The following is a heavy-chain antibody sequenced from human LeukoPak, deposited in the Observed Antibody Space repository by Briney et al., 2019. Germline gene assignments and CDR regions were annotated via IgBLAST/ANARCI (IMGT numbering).Heavy chain of an antibody. D-gene: IGHD3-9*01. V-gene: IGHV3-53*01. CDR3: ARVVLRYFDALIWFDP. J-gene: IGHJ5*02. CDR1: GFTVSAKY. Sequence: GGSLRLSCAASGFTVSAKYMSWVRQAPGKGLEWVSVIYSGTNTYYADSVKGRFTISRDNSKNTVYLQMNSLRAEDTAVYYCARVVLRYFDALIWFDPWGQGTLVTVSS. CDR2: IYSGTNT.